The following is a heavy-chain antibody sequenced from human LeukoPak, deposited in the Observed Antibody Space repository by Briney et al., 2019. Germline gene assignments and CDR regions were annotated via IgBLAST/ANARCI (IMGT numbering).Heavy chain of an antibody. J-gene: IGHJ4*02. CDR3: AREFNGSPDY. CDR1: GGSISSNTYY. D-gene: IGHD6-25*01. CDR2: IRYSGRT. Sequence: SETLSLTCTVPGGSISSNTYYWSWIRQPPGKCLEWIGSIRYSGRTYYKPSLKSRVTLSVDTSKNQLLLNLRSVTAADTAMYYCAREFNGSPDYLGQGTLVTVSS. V-gene: IGHV4-39*02.